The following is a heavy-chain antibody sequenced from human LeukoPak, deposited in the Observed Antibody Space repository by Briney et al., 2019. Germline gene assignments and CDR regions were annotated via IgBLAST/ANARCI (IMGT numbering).Heavy chain of an antibody. CDR2: IYYSGST. D-gene: IGHD5-12*01. J-gene: IGHJ4*02. Sequence: PSQTLSLTCTVSGGSISGGDYYWSWIRQPPGKGLEWIGYIYYSGSTYYNPSLKSRVTISVDTSKNQFSLKLSSVTAADTAVYYCARSTHSGYDPLGYWGQGTLVTVSS. V-gene: IGHV4-30-4*01. CDR3: ARSTHSGYDPLGY. CDR1: GGSISGGDYY.